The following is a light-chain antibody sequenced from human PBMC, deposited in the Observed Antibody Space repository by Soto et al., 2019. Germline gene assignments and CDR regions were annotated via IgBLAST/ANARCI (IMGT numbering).Light chain of an antibody. CDR1: QSVSSY. J-gene: IGKJ3*01. Sequence: EIVLTQSPATLSLSPGERATLSCRASQSVSSYLAWYQQKPAQAHSLRIYDASNRATGIPARFSGSGSGTDFTVTISSLEPEDFAVYYCQQRSDWPTCGPGTKVDIK. CDR3: QQRSDWPT. V-gene: IGKV3-11*01. CDR2: DAS.